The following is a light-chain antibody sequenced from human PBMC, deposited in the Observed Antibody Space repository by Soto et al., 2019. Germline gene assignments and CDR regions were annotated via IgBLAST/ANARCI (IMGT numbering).Light chain of an antibody. CDR3: THSSSTPST. CDR1: QTISNY. V-gene: IGKV1-39*01. Sequence: DVEMSQYPSSLSASVGDRVTISCRSSQTISNYLNWYQQKPGKAPKLLIYAASSLQSGVPSRFSGSGSARDFSLPISSLQPEDFAPSYSTHSSSTPSTFGQGTRPEIK. J-gene: IGKJ5*01. CDR2: AAS.